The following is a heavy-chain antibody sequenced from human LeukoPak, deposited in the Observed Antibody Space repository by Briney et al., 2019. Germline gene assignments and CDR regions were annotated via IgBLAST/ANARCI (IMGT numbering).Heavy chain of an antibody. Sequence: KASETLSLTCAVSGGSISNSHWWTWVRQPPGKGLEWIGEINHSGSTNYNPSLKSRVTISVDTSKNQFSLKLSSVTAADTAVYYCAREHELAAAGTELDYWGQGTLVTVSS. V-gene: IGHV4-4*02. CDR1: GGSISNSHW. CDR2: INHSGST. CDR3: AREHELAAAGTELDY. J-gene: IGHJ4*02. D-gene: IGHD6-13*01.